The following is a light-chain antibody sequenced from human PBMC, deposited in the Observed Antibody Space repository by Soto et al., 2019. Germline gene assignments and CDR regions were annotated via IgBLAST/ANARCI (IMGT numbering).Light chain of an antibody. J-gene: IGKJ5*01. Sequence: IVMTQSPATLSVSPGDRATLSCRASQSVSSNLAWYQQKPGQAPRLLIYGASSRATGIPDRFSGSGSGTDFTLTITRLEPEDSAVYFCQQYTGPPTTFGQGTRVEIK. CDR3: QQYTGPPTT. V-gene: IGKV3-20*01. CDR1: QSVSSN. CDR2: GAS.